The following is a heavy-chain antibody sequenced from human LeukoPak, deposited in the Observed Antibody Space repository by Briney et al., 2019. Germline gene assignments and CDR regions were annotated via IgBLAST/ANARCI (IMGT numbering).Heavy chain of an antibody. Sequence: PSETLSLTCTVSGGSISSGSYYWSWIRQPAGKGLEWIGRIYTSGSTNYNPSLKSRVTISVDTSKNQFSLKLSSVTAADTAVYYCARPAGIAAAGEAFDIWGQGTMVTVSS. D-gene: IGHD6-13*01. J-gene: IGHJ3*02. V-gene: IGHV4-61*02. CDR2: IYTSGST. CDR1: GGSISSGSYY. CDR3: ARPAGIAAAGEAFDI.